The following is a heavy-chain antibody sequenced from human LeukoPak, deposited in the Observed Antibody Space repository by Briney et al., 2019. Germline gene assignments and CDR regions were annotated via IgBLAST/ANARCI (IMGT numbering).Heavy chain of an antibody. D-gene: IGHD3-10*01. CDR1: GYTFTSYY. V-gene: IGHV1-46*01. CDR3: ATIYGSGSRYYYYGMDV. J-gene: IGHJ6*04. Sequence: GASVKVSCKASGYTFTSYYMHWVRQAPGQGLEWMGIINPSGGSTSYAQKFQGRVTMTRDTSTSTAYMELRSLRSDDTAVYYCATIYGSGSRYYYYGMDVWGKGTTVTVSS. CDR2: INPSGGST.